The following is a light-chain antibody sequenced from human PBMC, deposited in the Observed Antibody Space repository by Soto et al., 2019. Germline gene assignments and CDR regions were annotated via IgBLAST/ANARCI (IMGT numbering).Light chain of an antibody. J-gene: IGKJ2*01. CDR1: QSVSSGF. V-gene: IGKV3-20*01. CDR2: GAS. Sequence: EIVLTQSPGTLSLSPGERATLSCRASQSVSSGFLAWYQQKPGEAPRLLMYGASSRATGIPDKFSGSGSGTDFTLTINRLEPEDFAVYYCQQYDSSPVMYTFGQATKLEIK. CDR3: QQYDSSPVMYT.